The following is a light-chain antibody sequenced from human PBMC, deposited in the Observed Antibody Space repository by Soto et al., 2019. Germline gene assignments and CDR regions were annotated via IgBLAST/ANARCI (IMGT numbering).Light chain of an antibody. Sequence: QSALTQSPSASGSPGQSVTISCTGTSSDVGNYKYVSWYQQHPGKAPKLMIYEVSKRPSGVHDRFSGSKSGNTASLTVSGLQVEDEDDYYCSSYAGSNLWVFGGGTKLTVL. V-gene: IGLV2-8*01. J-gene: IGLJ3*02. CDR2: EVS. CDR1: SSDVGNYKY. CDR3: SSYAGSNLWV.